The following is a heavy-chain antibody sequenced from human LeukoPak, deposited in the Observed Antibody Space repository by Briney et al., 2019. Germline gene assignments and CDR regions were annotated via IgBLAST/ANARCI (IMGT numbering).Heavy chain of an antibody. D-gene: IGHD3-3*01. CDR3: ARDPKSTIFGVVIRSTLFDY. Sequence: GASVKVSCKASGYTFTGYYMHWVRQAPGQGLEWMGWVNPNSGGTNYAQKFQGRVTMTRDTSISTAYMELSRLRSDDTAVYYCARDPKSTIFGVVIRSTLFDYWGQGTLVTVSS. J-gene: IGHJ4*02. V-gene: IGHV1-2*02. CDR1: GYTFTGYY. CDR2: VNPNSGGT.